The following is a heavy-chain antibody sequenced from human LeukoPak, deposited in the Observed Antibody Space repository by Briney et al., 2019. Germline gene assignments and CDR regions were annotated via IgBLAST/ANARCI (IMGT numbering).Heavy chain of an antibody. CDR2: INHSGST. CDR1: GGSFSGYY. Sequence: KPSETLSLTCAVYGGSFSGYYWSWIRQPLGKGLEWIGEINHSGSTNYNPSLKSRVTISVDTSKNQFSLKLSSVTAADTAVYYCARGVQQWPFDYWGQGTLVTVSS. V-gene: IGHV4-34*01. D-gene: IGHD6-19*01. J-gene: IGHJ4*02. CDR3: ARGVQQWPFDY.